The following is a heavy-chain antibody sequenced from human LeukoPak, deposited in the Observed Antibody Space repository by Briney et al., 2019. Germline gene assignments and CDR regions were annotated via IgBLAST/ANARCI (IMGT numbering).Heavy chain of an antibody. CDR1: GFTFSSYG. CDR2: ISYDGSNK. CDR3: ARGFSGSQSPFDY. J-gene: IGHJ4*02. Sequence: GGSLRLSCAASGFTFSSYGMHWVRQAPGKGLEWVAVISYDGSNKYYADSVKGRFTISRDNSKNTLYLQMNSLRAEDTAVYYCARGFSGSQSPFDYWGQGTLVTVSS. V-gene: IGHV3-30*03. D-gene: IGHD1-26*01.